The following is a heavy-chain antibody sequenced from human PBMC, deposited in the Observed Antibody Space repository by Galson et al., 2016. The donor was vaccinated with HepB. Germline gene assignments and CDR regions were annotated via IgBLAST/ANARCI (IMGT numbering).Heavy chain of an antibody. CDR2: IIAIFGTA. CDR3: ARASGYHYVSWFDP. V-gene: IGHV1-69*13. D-gene: IGHD3-16*01. CDR1: GGIFNSYG. J-gene: IGHJ5*02. Sequence: SVKVSCKASGGIFNSYGIPWVRQAPGQGLEWMGGIIAIFGTANYAQKFQGRVTITADESTSTVYMELSSLRSVDTAVYYCARASGYHYVSWFDPWGQGTLVTVSS.